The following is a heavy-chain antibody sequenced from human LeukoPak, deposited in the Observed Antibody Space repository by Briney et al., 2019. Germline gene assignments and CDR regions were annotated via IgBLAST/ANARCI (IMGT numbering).Heavy chain of an antibody. CDR2: IYYSGST. J-gene: IGHJ3*01. Sequence: PSETLSLTCTVSGGSISSYYWSWIRQPPGKGLEWIGIIYYSGSTYYNPSLKSRVTISVDTSKNQFSLKLSSVTAADTAVYYCARDRLLTSYDILTGRSMIWGQGTMVTVSS. D-gene: IGHD3-9*01. CDR1: GGSISSYY. CDR3: ARDRLLTSYDILTGRSMI. V-gene: IGHV4-39*07.